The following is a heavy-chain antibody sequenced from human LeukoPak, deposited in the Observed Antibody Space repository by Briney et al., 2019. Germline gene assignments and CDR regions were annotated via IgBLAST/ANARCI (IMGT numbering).Heavy chain of an antibody. CDR2: INHSGST. CDR3: AGVSYYDSSGSKGGFDY. V-gene: IGHV4-34*01. J-gene: IGHJ4*02. D-gene: IGHD3-22*01. Sequence: SETLSLTCAVYGGSFSGYYWSWIRQPPGKGLEWIGEINHSGSTNHNPSLKSRVTISVDTSKNQFSLKLSSVTAADTAVYYCAGVSYYDSSGSKGGFDYWGQGTLVTVSS. CDR1: GGSFSGYY.